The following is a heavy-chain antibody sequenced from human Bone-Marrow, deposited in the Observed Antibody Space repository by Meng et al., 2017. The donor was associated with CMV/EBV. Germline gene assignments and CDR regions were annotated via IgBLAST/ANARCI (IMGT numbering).Heavy chain of an antibody. CDR1: GFTFSSYW. Sequence: GESLKISCAASGFTFSSYWMTWVRQAPGKGLEWVANIKQDGSEKNYVDSVEGRFTISRDNAKNSLFLQLNSLRAEDTAVYYCVREDYGDYFFDTWGQGTLVTVSS. D-gene: IGHD4-17*01. CDR3: VREDYGDYFFDT. J-gene: IGHJ4*02. CDR2: IKQDGSEK. V-gene: IGHV3-7*03.